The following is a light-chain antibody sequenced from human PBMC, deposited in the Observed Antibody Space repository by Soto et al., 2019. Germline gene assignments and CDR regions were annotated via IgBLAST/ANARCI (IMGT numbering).Light chain of an antibody. CDR3: QQYKSYSPKR. Sequence: DIPMTQSPSTLSASVGDRVTITCRASQSISSRLAWYQQKAGKAPKLLIYDASSLESGVPSRFSGSGSETEFTLTISSLQPDDFATYYCQQYKSYSPKRFGQGTRVEIK. CDR1: QSISSR. V-gene: IGKV1-5*01. J-gene: IGKJ1*01. CDR2: DAS.